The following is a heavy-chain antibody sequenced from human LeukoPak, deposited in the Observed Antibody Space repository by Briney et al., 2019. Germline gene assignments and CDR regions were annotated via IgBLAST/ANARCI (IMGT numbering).Heavy chain of an antibody. CDR2: IYYSGST. CDR3: ARDRGYCSSTSCYRPSCWFDP. D-gene: IGHD2-2*02. Sequence: SQTLSLTCTVSGGSISSGGYYWSWIRQHPGKGLEWIGYIYYSGSTYYNPSLKSRVTISVDTSKNQFSLKLSSVTAADTAVYYCARDRGYCSSTSCYRPSCWFDPWGQGTLVTVSS. V-gene: IGHV4-31*03. CDR1: GGSISSGGYY. J-gene: IGHJ5*02.